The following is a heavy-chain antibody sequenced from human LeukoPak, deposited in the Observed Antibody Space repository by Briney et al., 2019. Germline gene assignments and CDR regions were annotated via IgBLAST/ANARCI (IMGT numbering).Heavy chain of an antibody. V-gene: IGHV4-59*01. CDR1: AGSISTYY. D-gene: IGHD3-3*01. CDR3: ARSGKYYDAIDY. CDR2: IYYSGST. Sequence: SETLSLTCSVSAGSISTYYWSWIRQPPGKGLEWIGYIYYSGSTNYNPSLKSRVTISVDTSKNQFSLNLSSVTAADTAVYYCARSGKYYDAIDYWGQGTLVTVSS. J-gene: IGHJ4*02.